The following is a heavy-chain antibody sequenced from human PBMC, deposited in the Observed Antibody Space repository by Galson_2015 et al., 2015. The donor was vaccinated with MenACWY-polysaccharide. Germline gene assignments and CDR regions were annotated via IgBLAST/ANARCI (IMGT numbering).Heavy chain of an antibody. CDR1: GFTFSSYS. CDR2: INSGSSIV. V-gene: IGHV3-48*01. D-gene: IGHD5-12*01. J-gene: IGHJ4*01. Sequence: SLRLSCAASGFTFSSYSMNWVRQAPGKGLEWISHINSGSSIVYGDSVKGRFTISRDNAKNSLYLQMDSLRAEDTAVYYCARDAQRGYSGYDYFADYWDHSSLVTVSS. CDR3: ARDAQRGYSGYDYFADY.